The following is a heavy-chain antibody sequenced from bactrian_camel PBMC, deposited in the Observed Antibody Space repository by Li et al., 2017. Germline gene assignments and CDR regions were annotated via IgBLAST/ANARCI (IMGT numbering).Heavy chain of an antibody. CDR1: TRSLYY. CDR2: AFRGTTTE. CDR3: TAGHRFQNCAKDFVVT. Sequence: DVQLVESGGGSVQTGGSLRLSCSFTRSLYYMAWFRQAPGKQREWVAAAFRGTTTEYLADNVKGRFTLSQDNAKNAVALKMTNVRPEDTAVYICTAGHRFQNCAKDFVVTGARGPRSPS. V-gene: IGHV3S40*01. J-gene: IGHJ6*01.